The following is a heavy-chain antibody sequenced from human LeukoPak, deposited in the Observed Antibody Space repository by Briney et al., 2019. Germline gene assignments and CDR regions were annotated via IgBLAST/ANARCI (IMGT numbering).Heavy chain of an antibody. Sequence: GGSLRLSCAASGFTFDDYAMHWVRQAPGKGLEWVSGISWNSGSIGYADSVKGRFTISRDNAKNPLYLQMNSLRAEDTALYYCAKGQRRYFDYWGQGTLVTVSS. D-gene: IGHD1-1*01. CDR2: ISWNSGSI. CDR3: AKGQRRYFDY. V-gene: IGHV3-9*01. J-gene: IGHJ4*02. CDR1: GFTFDDYA.